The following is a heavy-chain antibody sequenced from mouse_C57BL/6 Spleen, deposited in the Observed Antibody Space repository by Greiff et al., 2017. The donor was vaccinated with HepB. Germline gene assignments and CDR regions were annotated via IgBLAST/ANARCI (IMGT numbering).Heavy chain of an antibody. CDR2: INPNNGGT. CDR3: AKDGYGSEAY. D-gene: IGHD1-1*01. V-gene: IGHV1-26*01. CDR1: GYTFTDYY. Sequence: EVQLQQSGPELVKPGASVKISCKASGYTFTDYYMNWVKQSHGKSLEWIGDINPNNGGTSYNQKFKGKATLTVDKSSSTAYMELRSLTSEDAAVYYCAKDGYGSEAYWGQGTLVTVSA. J-gene: IGHJ3*01.